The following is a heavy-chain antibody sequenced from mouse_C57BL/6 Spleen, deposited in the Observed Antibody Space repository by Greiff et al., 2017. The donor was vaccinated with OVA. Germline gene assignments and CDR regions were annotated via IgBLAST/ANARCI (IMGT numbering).Heavy chain of an antibody. Sequence: QVQLQQSGAELVKPGASVKLSCKASGYTFTSYWMHWVKQRPGQGLEWIGMIHPNSGSTNYNEKFKSKATLTVDKSSSTAYMQLSSLTSEDSAVYYCARFHGYDWCAYWGQGTLVTVSA. D-gene: IGHD2-2*01. V-gene: IGHV1-64*01. J-gene: IGHJ3*01. CDR1: GYTFTSYW. CDR2: IHPNSGST. CDR3: ARFHGYDWCAY.